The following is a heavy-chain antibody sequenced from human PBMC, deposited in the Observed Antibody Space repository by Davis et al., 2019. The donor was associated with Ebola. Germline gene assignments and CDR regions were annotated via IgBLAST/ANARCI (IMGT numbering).Heavy chain of an antibody. CDR1: GFTLRSYA. Sequence: GGSLRLSCAASGFTLRSYAMSWVRQAPGKGLEWVSAISGSGGSTYYADSVKGRFTISRDNSKNTLYLQMNSLKTEDTAVYYCTRYEDRSNWYRDYGGQGTLVTVSS. CDR3: TRYEDRSNWYRDY. D-gene: IGHD6-13*01. J-gene: IGHJ4*02. CDR2: ISGSGGST. V-gene: IGHV3-23*01.